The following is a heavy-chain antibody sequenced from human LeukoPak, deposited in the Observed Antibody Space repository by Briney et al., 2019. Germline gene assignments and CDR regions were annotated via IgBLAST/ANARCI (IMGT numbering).Heavy chain of an antibody. J-gene: IGHJ4*02. CDR3: ARVPDYGDYYFGY. CDR2: ISSSGSTI. CDR1: GLTFSSYE. Sequence: QTGGSLRLSCAASGLTFSSYEMNWVRQAPGKGLEWVSYISSSGSTIYYADSVKGRFTISRDNAKNSLYLQMNSLRAEDTAVYYCARVPDYGDYYFGYWGQGTLVTVSS. D-gene: IGHD4-17*01. V-gene: IGHV3-48*03.